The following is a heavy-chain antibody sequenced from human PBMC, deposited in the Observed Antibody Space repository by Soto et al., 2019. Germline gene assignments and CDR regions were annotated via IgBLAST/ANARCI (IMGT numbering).Heavy chain of an antibody. CDR3: AKTDKFHSQSSGWANRFDS. J-gene: IGHJ4*02. D-gene: IGHD6-19*01. CDR1: GFTFSNYA. CDR2: ITSAGST. Sequence: EVQLLESGGGLAQPGGSLRLICAASGFTFSNYAMTWVRQSPGKGLEWVSTITSAGSTFYGDTVKGQFTISRDNSKSTLYLQMNSLGAEDTAVYYCAKTDKFHSQSSGWANRFDSWGQGTLVTVSS. V-gene: IGHV3-23*01.